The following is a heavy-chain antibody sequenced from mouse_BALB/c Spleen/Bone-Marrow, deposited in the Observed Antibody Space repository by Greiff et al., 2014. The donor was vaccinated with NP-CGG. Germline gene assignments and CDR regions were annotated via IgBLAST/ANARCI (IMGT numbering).Heavy chain of an antibody. Sequence: EVQLQQSGGGLVQPGGSLRLSCATSGFTFTDYYMSWVRQPPGKALEWLGFIRNKANGYTTEYSASVKGRFTISRDNSQSILYLQMNPLRAEDSATYYCARSLYPRAMDYWGQGTSVTVSS. CDR3: ARSLYPRAMDY. J-gene: IGHJ4*01. CDR2: IRNKANGYTT. D-gene: IGHD2-1*01. CDR1: GFTFTDYY. V-gene: IGHV7-3*02.